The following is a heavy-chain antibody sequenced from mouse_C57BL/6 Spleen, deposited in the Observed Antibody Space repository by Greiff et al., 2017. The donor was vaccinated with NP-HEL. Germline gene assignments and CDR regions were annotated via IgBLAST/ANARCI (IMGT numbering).Heavy chain of an antibody. J-gene: IGHJ4*01. CDR2: ISSGSSTI. D-gene: IGHD1-1*01. CDR3: ALLSQGAMDY. V-gene: IGHV5-17*01. CDR1: GFTFSDYG. Sequence: EVKLVESGGGLVKPGGSLKLSCAASGFTFSDYGMHWVRQAPEKGLEWVAYISSGSSTIYYADTVKGRFTISRDNAKNTLFLQMTSLRSEDTAMYYCALLSQGAMDYWGQGTSVTVSS.